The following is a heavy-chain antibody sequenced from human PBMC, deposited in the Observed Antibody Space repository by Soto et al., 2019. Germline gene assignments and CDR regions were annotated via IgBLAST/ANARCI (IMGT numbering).Heavy chain of an antibody. Sequence: VQLVESGGGVVQPGRSLRLSCEASGFMFLSYGFHWVRQAPGKGLEWVAVISVNGGNKDYVDSVKGRFTISRDDSKNTLYLQRDNLGGGERGVYYWAKDGGGGGYSSIDSWGQGTLVSVSS. CDR2: ISVNGGNK. V-gene: IGHV3-30*18. J-gene: IGHJ5*01. CDR3: AKDGGGGGYSSIDS. D-gene: IGHD4-4*01. CDR1: GFMFLSYG.